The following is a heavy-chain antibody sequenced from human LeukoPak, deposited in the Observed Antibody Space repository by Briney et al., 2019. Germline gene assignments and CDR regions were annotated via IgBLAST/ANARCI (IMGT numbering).Heavy chain of an antibody. J-gene: IGHJ4*02. CDR3: ARVGTDSGSYYPFDY. CDR1: GGSISSYY. D-gene: IGHD1-26*01. V-gene: IGHV4-59*01. CDR2: VYYSGST. Sequence: SETLSLTCTVSGGSISSYYWTWIRQPPGKGLEWIGYVYYSGSTNYNPSLKSRVTISVDTSKNQFSLKLNSVTAADTAVYYCARVGTDSGSYYPFDYWGQGTLVTVSS.